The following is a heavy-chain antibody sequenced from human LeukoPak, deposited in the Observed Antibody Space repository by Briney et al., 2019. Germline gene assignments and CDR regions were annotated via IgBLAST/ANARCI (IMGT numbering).Heavy chain of an antibody. Sequence: SVKVSCKASGGTFSSYAISWVRQAPGQGLEWMGGIIPIFGTANYAQKFQGRVTITADESTSTAYMEVRSLRSDDTAVYYCASMSGYYPSYYFDYWGQGTLVTVSS. CDR2: IIPIFGTA. CDR3: ASMSGYYPSYYFDY. CDR1: GGTFSSYA. V-gene: IGHV1-69*13. D-gene: IGHD3-3*01. J-gene: IGHJ4*02.